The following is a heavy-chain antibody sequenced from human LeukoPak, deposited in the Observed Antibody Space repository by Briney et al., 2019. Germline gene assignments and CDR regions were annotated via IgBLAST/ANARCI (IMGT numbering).Heavy chain of an antibody. V-gene: IGHV3-21*01. J-gene: IGHJ6*03. Sequence: GGSLTLSCAASGFTFSRNSMHWLRQAPGRGLDWVSSIDSSSTYIYYAESVKGRFTITRDNAKNSISLQMNSLRAEDAAVYYCARMYTNDYYYYRYMDVWGKGTTVTVSS. CDR3: ARMYTNDYYYYRYMDV. D-gene: IGHD2-2*02. CDR2: IDSSSTYI. CDR1: GFTFSRNS.